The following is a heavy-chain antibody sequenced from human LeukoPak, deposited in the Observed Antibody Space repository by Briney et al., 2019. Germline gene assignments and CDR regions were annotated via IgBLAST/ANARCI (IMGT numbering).Heavy chain of an antibody. Sequence: SETLSLTCTVSGGSISSSSYYWGWIRQPPGKGLEWIGSIYYSGSTYYNPSLKSRVTISVDTSKNQFSLKLSSVTAADTAVYYCARVQWGDIVVVVAATPKWNWFDPWGQGTLVTVSS. CDR1: GGSISSSSYY. V-gene: IGHV4-39*07. CDR2: IYYSGST. J-gene: IGHJ5*02. CDR3: ARVQWGDIVVVVAATPKWNWFDP. D-gene: IGHD2-15*01.